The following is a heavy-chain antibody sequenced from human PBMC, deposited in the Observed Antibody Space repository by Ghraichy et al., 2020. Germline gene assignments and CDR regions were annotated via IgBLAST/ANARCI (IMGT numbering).Heavy chain of an antibody. CDR1: GFTFSSYA. CDR2: ISGSGGST. D-gene: IGHD3-3*01. V-gene: IGHV3-23*01. J-gene: IGHJ6*03. CDR3: AKDGTYYDFWSGYQDTYYYYMDV. Sequence: GSLRLSCAASGFTFSSYAMSWVRQAPGKGLEWVSAISGSGGSTYYADSVKGRFTISRDNSKNTLYLQMNSLRAEDTAVYYCAKDGTYYDFWSGYQDTYYYYMDVWGKGTTVTVSS.